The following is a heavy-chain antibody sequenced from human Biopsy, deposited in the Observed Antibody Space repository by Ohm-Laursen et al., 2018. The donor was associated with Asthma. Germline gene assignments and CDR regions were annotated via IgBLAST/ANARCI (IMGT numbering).Heavy chain of an antibody. V-gene: IGHV4-30-4*01. J-gene: IGHJ4*02. CDR1: GCSICSGAYY. CDR2: IHYIGST. CDR3: ARRGGVRRYFDY. D-gene: IGHD3-16*01. Sequence: SQTLSLTCTVSGCSICSGAYYWSSGRQPPGKVLEMIEHIHYIGSTYYNPSLKSRVAISLDTSKNQFSLKLSSVTADDTAVYFCARRGGVRRYFDYWGQGTLVTVSS.